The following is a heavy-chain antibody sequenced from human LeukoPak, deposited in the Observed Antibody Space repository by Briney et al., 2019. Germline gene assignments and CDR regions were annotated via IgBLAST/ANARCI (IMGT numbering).Heavy chain of an antibody. CDR2: IYHSGST. CDR3: AREVIVATIFDY. V-gene: IGHV4-30-2*01. CDR1: GGSISSGGYS. J-gene: IGHJ4*02. Sequence: SQTLSLTCAVSGGSISSGGYSWSWIRQPPGKGLEWIGYIYHSGSTYYNPSLKSRVTISVDRSKNQFSLKLSSVTAADTAVYYCAREVIVATIFDYWGQGTLVIVSS. D-gene: IGHD5-12*01.